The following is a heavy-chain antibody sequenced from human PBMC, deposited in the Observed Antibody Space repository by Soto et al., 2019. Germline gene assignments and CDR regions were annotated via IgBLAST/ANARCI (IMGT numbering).Heavy chain of an antibody. J-gene: IGHJ4*02. V-gene: IGHV3-30*18. Sequence: GGSLRLSCAASGFTFRSYGMHWVRQVPGKGLEWVAVISYDGSNQYYADSVKGRFTISRDNSKNTLYLQTNSLRVEDTAVYYCAKPDYYDSSGIFDYWGQGTLVTVSS. D-gene: IGHD3-22*01. CDR2: ISYDGSNQ. CDR3: AKPDYYDSSGIFDY. CDR1: GFTFRSYG.